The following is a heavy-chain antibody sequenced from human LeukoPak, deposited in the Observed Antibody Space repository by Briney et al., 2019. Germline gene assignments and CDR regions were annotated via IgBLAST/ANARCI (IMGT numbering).Heavy chain of an antibody. Sequence: SETLSLTCTVSGGSISSYYWSWIRQPPGKGLEWIGYIYYSGSTNYNPSLKSRVTISVDTSKNQFSLKLSSETAADTAVYYCARKLYDSSRYGQTYYFDYWGQGTLVTVSS. J-gene: IGHJ4*02. D-gene: IGHD3-22*01. CDR3: ARKLYDSSRYGQTYYFDY. CDR2: IYYSGST. CDR1: GGSISSYY. V-gene: IGHV4-59*01.